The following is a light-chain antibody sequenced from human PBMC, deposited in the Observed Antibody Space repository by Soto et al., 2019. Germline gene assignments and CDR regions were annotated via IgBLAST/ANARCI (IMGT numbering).Light chain of an antibody. Sequence: IFLTQSPGTLSVSPVDSATLSCRSIQSVSSANLSVYQQKPVQSPRXLXYXSSSIATGIPDRFSCSGSGPVLPLTINGRAWSHVXIYYCDKYSLWXXTF. V-gene: IGKV3-20*01. CDR1: QSVSSAN. J-gene: IGKJ1*01. CDR2: XSS. CDR3: DKYSLWXXT.